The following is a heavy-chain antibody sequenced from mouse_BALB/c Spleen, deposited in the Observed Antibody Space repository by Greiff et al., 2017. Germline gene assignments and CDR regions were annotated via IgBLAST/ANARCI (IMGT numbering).Heavy chain of an antibody. Sequence: DVKLVESGGGLVQPGGSLKLSCAASGFTFSSYGMSWVRQTPDKRLELVATINSNGGSTYYPDSVKGRFTISRDNAKNTLYLQMSSLKSEDTAMYYCARDRAYYRYDGFAYWGQGTLVTVSA. V-gene: IGHV5-6-3*01. CDR2: INSNGGST. CDR1: GFTFSSYG. CDR3: ARDRAYYRYDGFAY. D-gene: IGHD2-14*01. J-gene: IGHJ3*01.